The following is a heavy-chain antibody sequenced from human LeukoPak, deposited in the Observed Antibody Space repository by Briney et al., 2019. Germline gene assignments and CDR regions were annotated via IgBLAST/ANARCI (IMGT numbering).Heavy chain of an antibody. D-gene: IGHD3-16*01. Sequence: SETLSLTCSVSGGSISRHYWIWIRQSPGKGLEWIGYIYSTGSTNSNPSLKSRVTISVDTSRNQFSLKLNSVSAADTAMYYCARHESAVGALFYWGQGTLVTVSS. CDR1: GGSISRHY. CDR2: IYSTGST. CDR3: ARHESAVGALFY. J-gene: IGHJ4*02. V-gene: IGHV4-59*08.